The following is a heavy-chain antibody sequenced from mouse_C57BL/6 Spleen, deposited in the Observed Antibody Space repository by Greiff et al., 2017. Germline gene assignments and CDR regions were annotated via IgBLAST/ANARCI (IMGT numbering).Heavy chain of an antibody. J-gene: IGHJ3*01. Sequence: EVKLVESGGGLVKPGGSLKLSCAASGFTFSSYAMSWVRQTPEKRLEWVATISDGGSYTYYPDNVKGRFTISRDNAKNNLYLQMSHLKSEDTAMYYCARDPLLRLAYWGQGTLVTVSA. CDR3: ARDPLLRLAY. CDR2: ISDGGSYT. V-gene: IGHV5-4*01. CDR1: GFTFSSYA. D-gene: IGHD1-1*01.